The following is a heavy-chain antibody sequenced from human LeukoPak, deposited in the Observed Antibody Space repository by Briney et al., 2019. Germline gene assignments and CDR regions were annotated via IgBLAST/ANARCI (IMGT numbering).Heavy chain of an antibody. J-gene: IGHJ4*02. D-gene: IGHD2-2*01. CDR1: GYTFTGYY. CDR3: AREGGDIVVVPAASSSFDY. CDR2: INPNSGGT. V-gene: IGHV1-2*02. Sequence: ASVKVSCKASGYTFTGYYMHWVRQAPGRGLEWMGWINPNSGGTNYAQKFQGRVTMTRDTSISTAYMELSRLRSDDTAVYYCAREGGDIVVVPAASSSFDYWGQGTLVTVSS.